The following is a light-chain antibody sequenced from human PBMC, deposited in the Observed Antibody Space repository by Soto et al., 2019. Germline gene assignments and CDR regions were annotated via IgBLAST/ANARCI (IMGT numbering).Light chain of an antibody. CDR1: SSNIGGNS. J-gene: IGLJ1*01. CDR2: DDN. V-gene: IGLV1-51*01. Sequence: VLTQPPSVSAAPGQKVTISCSGSSSNIGGNSVSWYQQLPGTAPKLLIYDDNKRPSGIPDRFSGSKSGTSATLGITGVQTGDEADYYCGSWDSSLSAYVFGTGTKVTVL. CDR3: GSWDSSLSAYV.